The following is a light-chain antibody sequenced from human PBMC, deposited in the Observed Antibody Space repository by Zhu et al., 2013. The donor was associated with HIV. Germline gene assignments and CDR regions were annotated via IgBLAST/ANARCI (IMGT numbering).Light chain of an antibody. CDR3: QQYANSPRT. Sequence: EIVLTQSPGILSLSPGERATLSCRASQSVRNPYLAWYQQIPGQAPRLLIYGASSRATGIPDRFSGSGSGTDFTLIISRLEPEDFAVYYCQQYANSPRTFGGGTKVEI. CDR2: GAS. V-gene: IGKV3-20*01. J-gene: IGKJ4*01. CDR1: QSVRNPY.